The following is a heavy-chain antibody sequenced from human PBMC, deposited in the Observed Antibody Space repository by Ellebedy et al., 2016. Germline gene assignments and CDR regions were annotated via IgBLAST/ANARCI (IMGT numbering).Heavy chain of an antibody. V-gene: IGHV4-4*02. CDR1: GGSISSSNW. J-gene: IGHJ4*02. CDR2: IYHSGST. D-gene: IGHD3-3*01. CDR3: ARVGGYYVFDY. Sequence: SETLSLXXAVSGGSISSSNWWSWVRQPPGKGLEWIGEIYHSGSTNYNPSLKSRVTISVDKSKNQFSLKLSSVTAADTAVYYCARVGGYYVFDYWGQGTLVTVSS.